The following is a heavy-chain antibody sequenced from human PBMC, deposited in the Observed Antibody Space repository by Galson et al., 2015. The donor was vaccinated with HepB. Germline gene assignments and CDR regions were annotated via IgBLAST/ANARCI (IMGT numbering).Heavy chain of an antibody. CDR2: IIPILGIA. J-gene: IGHJ4*02. CDR1: GGTFSSYA. V-gene: IGHV1-69*04. D-gene: IGHD3-16*02. CDR3: ARDLRLGELSFDY. Sequence: SVKVSCKASGGTFSSYAISWVRQAPGQGLEWMGRIIPILGIANYAQKFQGRVTITADKSTSTAYMELSSLRSEDTAVYYCARDLRLGELSFDYWGQGTLVTVSS.